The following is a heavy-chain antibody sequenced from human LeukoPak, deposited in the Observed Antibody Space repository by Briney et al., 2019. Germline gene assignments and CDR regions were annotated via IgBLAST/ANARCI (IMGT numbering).Heavy chain of an antibody. D-gene: IGHD1-26*01. J-gene: IGHJ6*03. CDR2: FYYSGST. CDR3: ARSSGSSPYYYYMDV. V-gene: IGHV4-59*01. Sequence: LETLSLTCTVSGGSISSYYWSWIRQPPGKGLEWIGYFYYSGSTNYNPSLKSRVTVSVDTSKNQFSLKVTSVTAADTAVYYCARSSGSSPYYYYMDVWGKGTTVTVSS. CDR1: GGSISSYY.